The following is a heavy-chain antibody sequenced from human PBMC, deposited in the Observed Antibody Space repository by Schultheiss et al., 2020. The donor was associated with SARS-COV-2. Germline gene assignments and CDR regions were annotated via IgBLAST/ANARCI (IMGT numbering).Heavy chain of an antibody. CDR3: ARGRGPFDP. CDR2: IYYSGST. V-gene: IGHV4-59*13. J-gene: IGHJ5*02. Sequence: SETLSLTCTVSGGSISDYYWSWVRQPPVKGLEWIGYIYYSGSTNYNPSLKSRVTISVDTSKNQFSLKLSSVTAADTAVYYCARGRGPFDPWGQGTLVTVSS. CDR1: GGSISDYY.